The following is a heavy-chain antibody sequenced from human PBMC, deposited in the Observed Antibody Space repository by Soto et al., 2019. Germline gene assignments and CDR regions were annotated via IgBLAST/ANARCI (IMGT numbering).Heavy chain of an antibody. CDR1: GGSFSGYY. CDR2: IYYSGAT. CDR3: ARVAASSSFQFSLYGMDV. V-gene: IGHV4-59*01. D-gene: IGHD2-21*01. J-gene: IGHJ6*02. Sequence: SETLSLTCAVYGGSFSGYYWSWIRQPPGKGLEWIGNIYYSGATNYSPSLESRVTISVDTSKNQISLKLRSVTAADTAVYYCARVAASSSFQFSLYGMDVWGQGTTVTVSS.